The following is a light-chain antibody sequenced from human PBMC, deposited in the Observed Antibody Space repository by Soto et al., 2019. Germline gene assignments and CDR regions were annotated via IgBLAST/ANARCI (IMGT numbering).Light chain of an antibody. CDR1: QSISSN. CDR3: QQSYSTPPWT. V-gene: IGKV1-39*01. J-gene: IGKJ1*01. Sequence: DIQMTQSPSSLSASVGDRVTITCRAGQSISSNLNWYLQEPGKAPKLLIYAASSLQSGVPSRFSGSGSGTDFTLTISSLQPEDFATYYCQQSYSTPPWTFGQGTKVEIK. CDR2: AAS.